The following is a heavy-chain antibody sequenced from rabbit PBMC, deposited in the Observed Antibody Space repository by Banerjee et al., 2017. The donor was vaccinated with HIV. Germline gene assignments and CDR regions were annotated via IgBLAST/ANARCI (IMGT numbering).Heavy chain of an antibody. CDR3: ARSATIDIAFKL. Sequence: QSLEESGGDLVKPGASLTLTCKASGFDFSSYYYMYWVRQAPGKGLEWIACIYAGTGGSTYYATWAKDRFTFSKTPSTTVTLQMTSLTAADTATYFCARSATIDIAFKLWGPGTLVTVS. J-gene: IGHJ4*01. D-gene: IGHD5-1*01. CDR2: IYAGTGGST. CDR1: GFDFSSYYY. V-gene: IGHV1S40*01.